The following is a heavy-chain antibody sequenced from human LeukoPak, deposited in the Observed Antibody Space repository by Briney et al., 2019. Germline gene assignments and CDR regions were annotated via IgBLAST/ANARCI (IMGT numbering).Heavy chain of an antibody. D-gene: IGHD1-26*01. V-gene: IGHV3-53*01. CDR2: IYSGGST. J-gene: IGHJ4*02. CDR1: GFTVSSNY. CDR3: AKNSGSYLQRYYFDY. Sequence: GGSLRLSCAASGFTVSSNYMSWVRQAPGKGLEWVSVIYSGGSTYYADSVKGRFTISRDNSKNTLYPQMNSLRAEDTAVYYCAKNSGSYLQRYYFDYWGQGTLVTVSS.